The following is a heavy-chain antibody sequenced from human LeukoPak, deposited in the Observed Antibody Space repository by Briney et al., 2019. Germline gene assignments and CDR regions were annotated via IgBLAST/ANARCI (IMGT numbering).Heavy chain of an antibody. CDR3: ARTQGYDFWSGYDDAFAI. J-gene: IGHJ3*02. CDR2: IYYSGST. V-gene: IGHV4-59*01. CDR1: GGSISSYY. Sequence: IPSETLSLTCTVSGGSISSYYWSWIRQPPGKGLEWIGYIYYSGSTNYNPSLKSRVTISVDTSKNQFSLKLSSVTAADTAVYYCARTQGYDFWSGYDDAFAIWGQGTMVTVS. D-gene: IGHD3-3*01.